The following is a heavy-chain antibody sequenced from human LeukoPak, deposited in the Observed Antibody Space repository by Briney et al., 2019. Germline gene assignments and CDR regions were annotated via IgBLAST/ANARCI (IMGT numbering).Heavy chain of an antibody. J-gene: IGHJ4*02. CDR2: IYHSGST. V-gene: IGHV4-38-2*02. Sequence: SETLSLTCTVSGYSISSGYYWGWIRQPPGKGLEWIGSIYHSGSTYYNPSLKSRVTISVDRSKNQFSLKLTSVTAADTAVYYCARWGSNMAREKGDHWGQGTLVTVSS. CDR3: ARWGSNMAREKGDH. CDR1: GYSISSGYY. D-gene: IGHD3-10*01.